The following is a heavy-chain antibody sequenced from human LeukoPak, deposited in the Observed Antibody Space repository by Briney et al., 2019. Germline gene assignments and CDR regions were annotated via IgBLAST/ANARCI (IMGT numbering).Heavy chain of an antibody. CDR2: ISGSGSGT. Sequence: GGSLRLSCAASGFTFSPYAMSWVRQAPGKGLEWVSVISGSGSGTYYAVSVMGRFTISRDNTKNSLFLQLNSLRAEDTAVYYCVRDRGWYHFDLWGQGTLVTVSS. CDR1: GFTFSPYA. D-gene: IGHD3-10*01. CDR3: VRDRGWYHFDL. J-gene: IGHJ4*02. V-gene: IGHV3-23*01.